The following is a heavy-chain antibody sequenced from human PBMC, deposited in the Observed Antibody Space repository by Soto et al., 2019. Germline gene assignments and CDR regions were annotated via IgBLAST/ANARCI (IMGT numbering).Heavy chain of an antibody. J-gene: IGHJ4*02. V-gene: IGHV3-21*01. CDR3: ARDSHDIYDY. Sequence: GGSQRLSCEASGFTYSSYIMNWVRQAPGKGLEWVSSISSSSSYIYYADSVKGRFTISRDNAKNSLYLQMNSLRAEDTAVYYCARDSHDIYDYWGQGTLVTVSS. CDR1: GFTYSSYI. D-gene: IGHD3-9*01. CDR2: ISSSSSYI.